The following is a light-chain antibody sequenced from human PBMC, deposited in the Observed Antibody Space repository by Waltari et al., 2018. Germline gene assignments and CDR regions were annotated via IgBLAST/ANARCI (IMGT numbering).Light chain of an antibody. CDR2: RND. CDR3: ASWDDSPNGRWV. CDR1: YSNAGNNV. J-gene: IGLJ3*02. V-gene: IGLV1-44*01. Sequence: QSVLTQPPSASGTPGQRVPISCSGTYSNAGNNVVNCYQQLPGTVPKLLIYRNDQRPSGVPDRFSGSKSGTSASLAISGLRSEDEADYFCASWDDSPNGRWVFGGGTKVTVL.